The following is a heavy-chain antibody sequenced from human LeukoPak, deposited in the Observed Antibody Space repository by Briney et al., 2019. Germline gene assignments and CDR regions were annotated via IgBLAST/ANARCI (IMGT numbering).Heavy chain of an antibody. J-gene: IGHJ2*01. CDR1: GFTVSSNY. D-gene: IGHD3-16*02. Sequence: PGGSLRLSCAASGFTVSSNYMSWVRQAPGKGLEWVSVIYSGGGTDYADSVKGRFTISRDNSKDTLYLQTNSLRAEDTAVYYCTKDKGGTVWYSDLWGRGTLVTVSS. V-gene: IGHV3-53*01. CDR2: IYSGGGT. CDR3: TKDKGGTVWYSDL.